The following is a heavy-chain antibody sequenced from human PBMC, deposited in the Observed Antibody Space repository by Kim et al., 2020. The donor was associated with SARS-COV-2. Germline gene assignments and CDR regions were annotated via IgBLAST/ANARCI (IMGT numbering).Heavy chain of an antibody. J-gene: IGHJ4*02. Sequence: GGKNYAQNFQGRVTMTRDTSSSTAYMELSRLRSDDTAVYYCARATTRPDYWGQGTLVTVSS. CDR3: ARATTRPDY. V-gene: IGHV1-2*02. D-gene: IGHD2-15*01. CDR2: GGK.